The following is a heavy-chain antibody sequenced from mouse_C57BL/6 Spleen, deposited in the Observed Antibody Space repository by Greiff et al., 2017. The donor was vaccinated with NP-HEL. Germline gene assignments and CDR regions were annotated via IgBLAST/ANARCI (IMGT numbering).Heavy chain of an antibody. CDR1: GFSLTSYG. D-gene: IGHD2-12*01. V-gene: IGHV2-2*01. Sequence: QVQLQQSGPGLVQPSQSLSITCTVSGFSLTSYGVHWVRQSPGKGLEWLGVIWSGGSTDYNAAFISRLSISKDNSKSQVFFKMNSLQADDTAIYYCASIDYYAMDYWGQGTSVTVSS. CDR3: ASIDYYAMDY. CDR2: IWSGGST. J-gene: IGHJ4*01.